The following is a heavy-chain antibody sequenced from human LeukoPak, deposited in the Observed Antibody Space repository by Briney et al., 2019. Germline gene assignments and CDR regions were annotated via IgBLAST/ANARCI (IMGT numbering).Heavy chain of an antibody. Sequence: GGSLRLSCVASGFVFSNYWMGWVRQAPGKGLEWVANIKEDGGETYYVDSVKGRFTISRDNAKNSMDLQMNSLRDEDTAVYYCARRKEVQTTFDYWGQGTLVTVSS. CDR1: GFVFSNYW. D-gene: IGHD4/OR15-4a*01. CDR3: ARRKEVQTTFDY. V-gene: IGHV3-7*01. CDR2: IKEDGGET. J-gene: IGHJ4*02.